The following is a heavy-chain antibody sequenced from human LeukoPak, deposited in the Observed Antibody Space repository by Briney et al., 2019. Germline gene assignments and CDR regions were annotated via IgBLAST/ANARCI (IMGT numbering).Heavy chain of an antibody. V-gene: IGHV1-69*13. Sequence: SVKVSCKASGGTFSSYAISWVRQAPGQGLEWMGGIIPIFGTANYAQKFQGRVAITADESTSTAYMELSSLRSEDTAVYYCARQTAMAPIYYYYYGMDVWGQGTTVTVSS. J-gene: IGHJ6*02. CDR2: IIPIFGTA. CDR1: GGTFSSYA. CDR3: ARQTAMAPIYYYYYGMDV. D-gene: IGHD5-18*01.